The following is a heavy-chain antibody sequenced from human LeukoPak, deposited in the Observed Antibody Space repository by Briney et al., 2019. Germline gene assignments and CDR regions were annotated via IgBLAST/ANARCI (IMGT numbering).Heavy chain of an antibody. V-gene: IGHV3-23*01. Sequence: PGGSLRLSCAASGFTFNSDAMSWVRQAPGKGLEWVSAISGSGGSTYYADSVKGRFTIARDNSKNTLYLQMNSLRAEDTAVYYCAKRKDAFDIWGQGTMVTVSS. CDR1: GFTFNSDA. CDR2: ISGSGGST. CDR3: AKRKDAFDI. J-gene: IGHJ3*02.